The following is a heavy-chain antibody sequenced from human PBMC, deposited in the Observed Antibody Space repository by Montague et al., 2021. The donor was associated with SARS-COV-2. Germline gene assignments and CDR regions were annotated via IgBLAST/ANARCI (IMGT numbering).Heavy chain of an antibody. J-gene: IGHJ6*02. D-gene: IGHD3-16*01. Sequence: SETLSLTCTVSGGSISSSSYYWGWIRQPPGKGLEWIGNVYNAGTTYYNPSLKSRVTISVDTSKNQFSLNMASVTAADTAVYYCASTSKLRESTTGNYYYHAMDVWGQGTTVTVSS. CDR3: ASTSKLRESTTGNYYYHAMDV. V-gene: IGHV4-39*01. CDR1: GGSISSSSYY. CDR2: VYNAGTT.